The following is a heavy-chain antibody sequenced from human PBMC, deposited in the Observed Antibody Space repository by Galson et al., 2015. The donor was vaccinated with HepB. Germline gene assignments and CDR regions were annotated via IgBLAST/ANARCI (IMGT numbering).Heavy chain of an antibody. J-gene: IGHJ6*02. D-gene: IGHD6-13*01. CDR2: ISGSGGST. V-gene: IGHV3-23*01. CDR1: GFTFSSYA. CDR3: AKGSSWEGGMDV. Sequence: SLRLSCAASGFTFSSYAMSWVRQAPGKGLEWVSAISGSGGSTYYADSVKGRFTISRDNSKNTLYLQMNSLRAEDTAVYYCAKGSSWEGGMDVWGQGTTVTVSS.